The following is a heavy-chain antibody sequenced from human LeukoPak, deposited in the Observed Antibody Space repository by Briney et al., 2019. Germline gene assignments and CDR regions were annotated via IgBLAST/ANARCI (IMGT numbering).Heavy chain of an antibody. D-gene: IGHD6-19*01. CDR1: GGSFSDYY. Sequence: PSETLSLTCAVYGGSFSDYYWSWIRQPPGKGLEWIGEINHSGSTNYNPSLKSRVTISVDTSKNQFSLKLSSVTAADTAVYYCARDEEYSSGRYTDYWGQGTLVTVSS. CDR3: ARDEEYSSGRYTDY. CDR2: INHSGST. V-gene: IGHV4-34*01. J-gene: IGHJ4*02.